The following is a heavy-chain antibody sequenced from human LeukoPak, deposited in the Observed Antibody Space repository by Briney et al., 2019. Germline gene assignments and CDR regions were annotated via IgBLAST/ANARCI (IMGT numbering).Heavy chain of an antibody. CDR2: IYYSGST. CDR3: ARLWSGYFPDY. V-gene: IGHV4-61*05. Sequence: PSETLSLTCTVSGGSISSSSYYWSWIRQPPGKGLEWIGYIYYSGSTNYNPSLKSRVTISVDTSKNQFSLKLSSVTAADTAVYYCARLWSGYFPDYWGQGTLVTVSS. D-gene: IGHD3-3*01. CDR1: GGSISSSSYY. J-gene: IGHJ4*02.